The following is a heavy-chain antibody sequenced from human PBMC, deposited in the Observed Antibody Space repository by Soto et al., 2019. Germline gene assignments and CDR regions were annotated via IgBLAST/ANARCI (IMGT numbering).Heavy chain of an antibody. Sequence: GESLKISCKGSGYSFTSYWIGWVRQMPGKGLEWMGIIYPGDSDTRYSPSFQGQLTISADKSISTAYLQWSSLKDSDTALYYCATLVQGNHPGKNYSGMDGWGQGHTVTLS. D-gene: IGHD2-8*02. V-gene: IGHV5-51*01. CDR3: ATLVQGNHPGKNYSGMDG. CDR1: GYSFTSYW. J-gene: IGHJ6*02. CDR2: IYPGDSDT.